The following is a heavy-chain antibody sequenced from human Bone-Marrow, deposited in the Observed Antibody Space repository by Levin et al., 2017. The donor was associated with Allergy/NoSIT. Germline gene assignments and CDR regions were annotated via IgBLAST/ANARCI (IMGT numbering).Heavy chain of an antibody. D-gene: IGHD2-15*01. CDR2: IYYSGFT. J-gene: IGHJ2*01. CDR3: AGRPYCSTGSCHAVFDI. V-gene: IGHV4-39*01. Sequence: RTSETLSLTCTVYGGSVRVSSHYWGWVRQPPGKEPEWIGTIYYSGFTYYKPSLRSRVTISVDTSKNEFSLILNSVTAADTAVYYCAGRPYCSTGSCHAVFDIWGRGTLVTVSS. CDR1: GGSVRVSSHY.